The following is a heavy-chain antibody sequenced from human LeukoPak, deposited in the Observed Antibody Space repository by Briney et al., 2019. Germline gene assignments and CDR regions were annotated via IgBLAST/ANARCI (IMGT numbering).Heavy chain of an antibody. V-gene: IGHV3-23*01. CDR2: IRGTDGKT. CDR3: AKKGCSTSGCPASFDY. Sequence: GGSLRLSCAASGFTFSTYAMNWVRQAPGKGLEWVSRIRGTDGKTFYADSVKGRFTISRDNSKNTLYLQMNNLRAEDTALYYYAKKGCSTSGCPASFDYWGQGTLVTVSS. J-gene: IGHJ4*02. CDR1: GFTFSTYA. D-gene: IGHD2-2*01.